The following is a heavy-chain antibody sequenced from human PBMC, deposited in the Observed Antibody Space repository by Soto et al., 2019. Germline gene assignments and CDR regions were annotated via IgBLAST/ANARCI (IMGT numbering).Heavy chain of an antibody. CDR3: ARELQGLYYFDF. CDR2: INAGNGDT. CDR1: GYIFTSYA. D-gene: IGHD4-4*01. Sequence: ASVKVSCKTSGYIFTSYAMHWLRQAPGQRLEWMGWINAGNGDTKYSQKFQGRVTITRDTSANTAFMELSSLRSEDASIYYCARELQGLYYFDFWGQGTLVTVSS. V-gene: IGHV1-3*01. J-gene: IGHJ4*02.